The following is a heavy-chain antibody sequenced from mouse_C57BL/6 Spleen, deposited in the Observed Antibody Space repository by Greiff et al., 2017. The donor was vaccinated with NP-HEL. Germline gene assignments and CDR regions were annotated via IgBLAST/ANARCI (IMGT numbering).Heavy chain of an antibody. CDR1: GYSFTGYF. D-gene: IGHD2-2*01. CDR2: INPYNGDT. CDR3: ARDGVYGYDVNWYFDV. Sequence: EVQLQQSGPELVKPGDSVKISCKASGYSFTGYFMNWVMQSHGKSLEWIGRINPYNGDTFYNQKFKGKATLTVDKSSSTAHMELRSLTSEDSAVYYCARDGVYGYDVNWYFDVWGTGTTVTVSS. V-gene: IGHV1-20*01. J-gene: IGHJ1*03.